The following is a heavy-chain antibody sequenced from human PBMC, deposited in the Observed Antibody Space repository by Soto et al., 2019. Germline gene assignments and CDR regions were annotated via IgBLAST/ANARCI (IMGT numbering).Heavy chain of an antibody. D-gene: IGHD5-18*01. V-gene: IGHV6-1*01. CDR3: ARDEAMVLDY. CDR1: GDSVSSNSAA. Sequence: XQALSLTSAISGDSVSSNSAACNLIRQSPSRGLEWLGRTYYRSKWYNDYAVSVKSRITINPDTSKNQFSLQLNSVTPEDTAVYYCARDEAMVLDYWGQGTLVTVSS. J-gene: IGHJ4*02. CDR2: TYYRSKWYN.